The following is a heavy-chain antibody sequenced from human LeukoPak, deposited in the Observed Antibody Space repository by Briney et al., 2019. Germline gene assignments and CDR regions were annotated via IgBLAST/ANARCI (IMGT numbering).Heavy chain of an antibody. J-gene: IGHJ3*02. CDR2: IYHSGSI. D-gene: IGHD3-22*01. V-gene: IGHV4-38-2*01. Sequence: SETLSLTCAVSGYSISSGYYWGWIRQPPGKGLEWIGSIYHSGSIYYNPSLKSRVTISVDTSKNQFSLKLSSVTAADTAVYYCARVNYYDSRGYQPFAFDIWGQGTMVTVSS. CDR1: GYSISSGYY. CDR3: ARVNYYDSRGYQPFAFDI.